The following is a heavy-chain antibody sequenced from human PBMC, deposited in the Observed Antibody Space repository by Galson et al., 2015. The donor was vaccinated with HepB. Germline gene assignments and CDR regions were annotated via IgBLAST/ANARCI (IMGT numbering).Heavy chain of an antibody. V-gene: IGHV3-23*01. J-gene: IGHJ5*02. D-gene: IGHD2-2*01. Sequence: SLRLSCAASEFTFSSYAMTWVRQAPGRGLEWVSGITNSGTNTYYADTVKGRFSISRDNSKNTLYLQMNSLRAEDTAVYYCAKARSTTTWYLWFDPWGQGTQVSVSS. CDR3: AKARSTTTWYLWFDP. CDR2: ITNSGTNT. CDR1: EFTFSSYA.